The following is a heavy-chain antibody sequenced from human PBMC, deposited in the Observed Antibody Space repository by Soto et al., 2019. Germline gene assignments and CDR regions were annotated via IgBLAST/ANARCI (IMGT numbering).Heavy chain of an antibody. D-gene: IGHD3-9*01. CDR1: GGTFSSYT. CDR2: IIPILGIA. CDR3: ATPGHDILTGPYAFDI. J-gene: IGHJ3*02. Sequence: SVKVSCKASGGTFSSYTISWVRQAPGQGLEWMGRIIPILGIANYAQKFQGRVTITADKSTSTAYMELSSLRSEDTAVYYCATPGHDILTGPYAFDIWGQGTMVTVSS. V-gene: IGHV1-69*02.